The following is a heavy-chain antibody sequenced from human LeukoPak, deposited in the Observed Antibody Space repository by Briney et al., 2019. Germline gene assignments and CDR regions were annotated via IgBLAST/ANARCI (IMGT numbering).Heavy chain of an antibody. CDR3: ARGRGMTTVTTYNY. J-gene: IGHJ4*02. CDR1: GGSFSGYY. CDR2: INHSGST. D-gene: IGHD4-17*01. V-gene: IGHV4-34*01. Sequence: SETLSLTCAVYGGSFSGYYWSWIRQPPRKGLEWIGEINHSGSTNYNPSLKSRVTISVDTSKNQFSLKLSSVTAADTAVYYCARGRGMTTVTTYNYWGQGTLVTVSS.